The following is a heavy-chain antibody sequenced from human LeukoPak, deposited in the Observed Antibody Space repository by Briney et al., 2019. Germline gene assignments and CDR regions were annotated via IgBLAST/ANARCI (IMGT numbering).Heavy chain of an antibody. D-gene: IGHD6-19*01. CDR1: GGTFSIYA. J-gene: IGHJ5*02. Sequence: GSSVKVSCKASGGTFSIYAISWVRQAPGQGLEWMGGIIPIFGTANYAQKFQGRVTITADESTSTDYMELSSLRSEDTAVYYCARDNSDTVKGECSGACYWWFDPWGQGTLVTVSS. CDR3: ARDNSDTVKGECSGACYWWFDP. CDR2: IIPIFGTA. V-gene: IGHV1-69*01.